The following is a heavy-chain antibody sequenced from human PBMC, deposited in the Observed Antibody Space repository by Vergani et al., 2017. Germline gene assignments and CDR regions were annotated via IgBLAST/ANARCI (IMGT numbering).Heavy chain of an antibody. CDR2: IYYSENK. CDR3: ARLPGSWLYYFDY. Sequence: QLQLQESGPGLVKPSETLSLTCTVSGGSITYGAFYWGWIRQSPGKGLEWIGSIYYSENKFYNPSLESRVTLSIDTTKNQFSLKLKSVTAADTAVYYCARLPGSWLYYFDYWGQGTLVTVSS. D-gene: IGHD6-13*01. V-gene: IGHV4-39*01. CDR1: GGSITYGAFY. J-gene: IGHJ4*02.